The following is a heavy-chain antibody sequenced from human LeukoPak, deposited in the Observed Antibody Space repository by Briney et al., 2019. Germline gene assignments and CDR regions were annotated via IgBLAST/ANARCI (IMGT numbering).Heavy chain of an antibody. J-gene: IGHJ6*03. CDR1: GGSISSGSYY. Sequence: SETLSLTCTVPGGSISSGSYYWSWIRQPAGKGLEWIGRIYTSGSTNYNPSLKSRVTISVDTSKNQFSLKLSSVTAADTAVYYCARGRGTSGSNRDFYYYYYMDVWGKGTTVTVSS. CDR2: IYTSGST. D-gene: IGHD2-15*01. CDR3: ARGRGTSGSNRDFYYYYYMDV. V-gene: IGHV4-61*02.